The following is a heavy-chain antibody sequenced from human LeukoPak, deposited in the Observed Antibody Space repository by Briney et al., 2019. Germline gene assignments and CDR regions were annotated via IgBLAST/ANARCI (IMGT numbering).Heavy chain of an antibody. J-gene: IGHJ3*02. D-gene: IGHD3-16*02. CDR3: ARDRGRDDYVWGSYRPADAFDI. Sequence: SETLSLTCAVSGGSISSYYWSWIRQPPGKGLEWIGYIYYSGSTNYNPSLKSRVTISVDTSKNQFSLKLSSVTAADTAVYYCARDRGRDDYVWGSYRPADAFDIWGQGTMVTVSS. V-gene: IGHV4-59*01. CDR2: IYYSGST. CDR1: GGSISSYY.